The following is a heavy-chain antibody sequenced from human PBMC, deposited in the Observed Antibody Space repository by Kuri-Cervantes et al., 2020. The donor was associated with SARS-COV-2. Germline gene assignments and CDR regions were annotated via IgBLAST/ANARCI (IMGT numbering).Heavy chain of an antibody. CDR3: RCSGWSGPYYYYMDV. CDR1: GGSISSSNYY. J-gene: IGHJ6*03. Sequence: SETLSLTCTVSGGSISSSNYYWGWIRQPPGKGLEWIGSIYYSGSTYYNPSLKSRVTISVDTSKNQFSLKLSSVTAADTAVYYCRCSGWSGPYYYYMDVWGKGTTVTVSS. V-gene: IGHV4-39*01. D-gene: IGHD3-10*02. CDR2: IYYSGST.